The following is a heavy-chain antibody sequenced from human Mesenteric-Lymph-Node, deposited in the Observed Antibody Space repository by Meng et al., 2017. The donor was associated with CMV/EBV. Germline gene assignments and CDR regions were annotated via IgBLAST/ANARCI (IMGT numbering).Heavy chain of an antibody. D-gene: IGHD6-19*01. J-gene: IGHJ4*02. CDR2: IRYDGSNK. CDR1: AFIFSTYG. Sequence: SLKIFCAASAFIFSTYGMHWVRQAPGKVLGWVAFIRYDGSNKYYADCVKGRVTIYRDNSNNTLYLQMKSLRVADTAVYYCEKEGGGGYSSGWTGALDYWGQGTLVTVSS. V-gene: IGHV3-30*02. CDR3: EKEGGGGYSSGWTGALDY.